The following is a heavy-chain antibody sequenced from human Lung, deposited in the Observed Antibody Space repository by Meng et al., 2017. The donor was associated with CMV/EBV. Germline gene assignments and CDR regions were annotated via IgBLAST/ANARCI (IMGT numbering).Heavy chain of an antibody. Sequence: QVQFVQSGAEGKKPGASVKVSCKGSGYMFTDYHLHWVRQAPGQGLEWMGWMNPKSGGANYAQKFQGRVTMTRDTSISTAYMELSRLRSDDTAVYYCAREGLVGDLRYFDLWGRGTLVTVSS. CDR3: AREGLVGDLRYFDL. CDR2: MNPKSGGA. D-gene: IGHD3-16*01. V-gene: IGHV1-2*02. J-gene: IGHJ2*01. CDR1: GYMFTDYH.